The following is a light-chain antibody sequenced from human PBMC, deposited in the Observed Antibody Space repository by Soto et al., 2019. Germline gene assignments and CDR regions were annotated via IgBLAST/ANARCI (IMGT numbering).Light chain of an antibody. CDR1: SSDVGGYNY. V-gene: IGLV2-11*01. CDR3: CSYAGSYTIHDYV. J-gene: IGLJ1*01. Sequence: QSALTQPRSVSGSPGQSVTISCTGTSSDVGGYNYVSWYQQHPGKAPKLMIYDVSKRPSGVPDRFSGSKSGNTASRTISGLQAEDEADYYCCSYAGSYTIHDYVFGTGTKLTVL. CDR2: DVS.